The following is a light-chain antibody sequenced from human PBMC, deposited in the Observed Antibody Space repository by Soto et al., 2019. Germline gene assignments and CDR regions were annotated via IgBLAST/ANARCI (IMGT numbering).Light chain of an antibody. CDR2: ASS. V-gene: IGKV1-39*01. CDR1: QSVSIY. Sequence: MQMPQAPSSLSASLVDRVTTTSRTSQSVSIYVNCYQQKPGKAPILLIYASSSLQSGVPSRFSGSGSGTDFTLTISSLEPEDFATYYCQQSYSTPNFGQGTKVDIK. CDR3: QQSYSTPN. J-gene: IGKJ2*01.